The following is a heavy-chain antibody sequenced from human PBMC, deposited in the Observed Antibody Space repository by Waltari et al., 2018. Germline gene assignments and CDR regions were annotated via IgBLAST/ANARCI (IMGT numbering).Heavy chain of an antibody. Sequence: QVQLQESGPGLVKPSETLSLTCAVSGYSISSGYYWGWIRQPPGKGMEWIGSIYHSGSTYYNPSLKSRVTISVDTSKNQFSLKLSSVTAADTAVYYCARLHSSSWFDDYWGQGTLVTVSS. V-gene: IGHV4-38-2*01. J-gene: IGHJ4*02. D-gene: IGHD6-13*01. CDR1: GYSISSGYY. CDR2: IYHSGST. CDR3: ARLHSSSWFDDY.